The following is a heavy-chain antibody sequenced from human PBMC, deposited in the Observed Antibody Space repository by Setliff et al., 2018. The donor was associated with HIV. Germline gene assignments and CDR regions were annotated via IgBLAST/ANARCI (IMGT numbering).Heavy chain of an antibody. CDR3: ARDHPGIAY. V-gene: IGHV1-3*01. CDR2: VNADNGNT. J-gene: IGHJ4*02. CDR1: GYTFTSYA. Sequence: ASVKVSCKASGYTFTSYAMNWVRQAPGQGLEWMGWVNADNGNTKYSEKFQGRVTITRDTAASTVYMELSSLKSEDTAMYYCARDHPGIAYWGQGTMVTVSS.